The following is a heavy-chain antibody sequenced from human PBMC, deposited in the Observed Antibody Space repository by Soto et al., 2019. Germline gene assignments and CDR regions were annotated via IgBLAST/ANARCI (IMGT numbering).Heavy chain of an antibody. CDR1: GGSISSSSYY. J-gene: IGHJ5*02. CDR2: IYYSGST. V-gene: IGHV4-39*01. Sequence: SETLSLTCTVSGGSISSSSYYWGWIRQPPGKGLEWIGSIYYSGSTYYNPSLKSRVTISVDTSKNQFSLQLNSVTPEDTAVYYCARGLQEYYYDENNWFDPWGQGTLVTVS. CDR3: ARGLQEYYYDENNWFDP. D-gene: IGHD3-22*01.